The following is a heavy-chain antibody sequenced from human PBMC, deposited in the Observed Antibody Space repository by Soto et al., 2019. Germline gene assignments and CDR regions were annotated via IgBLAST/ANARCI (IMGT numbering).Heavy chain of an antibody. CDR1: GFTFSSYW. V-gene: IGHV3-74*01. CDR2: INNDGTTT. CDR3: VRGYSGTYRIDY. Sequence: GGSLRLSCAASGFTFSSYWMHWVRQAPGKRLVWVSRINNDGTTTTYADSVKGRFTISRDDAKNTLYLEMNSLRVEDTAVYYCVRGYSGTYRIDYWGQGTPVTVSS. J-gene: IGHJ4*02. D-gene: IGHD1-26*01.